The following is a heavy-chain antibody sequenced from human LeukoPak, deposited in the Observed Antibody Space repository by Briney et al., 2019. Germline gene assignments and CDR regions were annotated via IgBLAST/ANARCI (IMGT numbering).Heavy chain of an antibody. CDR2: ISYDGSNK. D-gene: IGHD6-13*01. J-gene: IGHJ4*02. CDR3: LYSSSSGDY. Sequence: PGGSLRLSCVASAVTFSSYGMHWVRQAPGKGLEWVAVISYDGSNKYYADSVKGRFTISRDNSKNTLYLQMNSLRAEDTAVYYCLYSSSSGDYWGQGTLVTVSS. V-gene: IGHV3-30*03. CDR1: AVTFSSYG.